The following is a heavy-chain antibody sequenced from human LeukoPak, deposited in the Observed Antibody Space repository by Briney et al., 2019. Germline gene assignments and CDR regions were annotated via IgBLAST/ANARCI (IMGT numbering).Heavy chain of an antibody. J-gene: IGHJ5*02. CDR2: IYTSGST. CDR3: ARDDVSYYDSSGSDNWFDP. CDR1: GGSISSYY. V-gene: IGHV4-4*07. D-gene: IGHD3-22*01. Sequence: SETLSLTFTVSGGSISSYYWSWIRQPAGKGLEWIGRIYTSGSTNYNPSLKSRVTMSVDTSKNQFSLKLSSVTAADTAVYYCARDDVSYYDSSGSDNWFDPWGQGTLVTVSS.